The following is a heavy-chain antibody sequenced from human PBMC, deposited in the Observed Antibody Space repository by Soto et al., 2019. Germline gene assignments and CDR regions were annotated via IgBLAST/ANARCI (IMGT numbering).Heavy chain of an antibody. CDR1: GFTFSSYG. V-gene: IGHV3-30*18. J-gene: IGHJ4*02. CDR3: AKGQYSSGSDY. Sequence: QVQLMESGGGVVQPGRSLRLSCAASGFTFSSYGMHWVRQAPGKGLEWVAVIVYDGSNKYYADSVKGRFTISRDNSKNTLYLQMNSLRTEDTAVYYCAKGQYSSGSDYWGQGTLVTVSS. D-gene: IGHD6-19*01. CDR2: IVYDGSNK.